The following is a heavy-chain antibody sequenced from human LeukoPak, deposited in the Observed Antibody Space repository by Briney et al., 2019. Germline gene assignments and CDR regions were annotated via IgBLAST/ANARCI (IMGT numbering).Heavy chain of an antibody. Sequence: SETLSLTCTVSGYSISSGYYWGWIRQPPGKGLEWIGSIYHSGSTYYNPSLKSRVTISVDTSKNQFSLKLSSVTAADTAVYYCALSVGATGSRAFDIWGQGTMVTVSS. CDR2: IYHSGST. D-gene: IGHD1-26*01. CDR1: GYSISSGYY. CDR3: ALSVGATGSRAFDI. J-gene: IGHJ3*02. V-gene: IGHV4-38-2*02.